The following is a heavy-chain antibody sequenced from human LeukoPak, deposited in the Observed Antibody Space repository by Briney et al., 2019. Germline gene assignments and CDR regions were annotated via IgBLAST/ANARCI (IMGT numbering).Heavy chain of an antibody. D-gene: IGHD3-3*01. CDR3: ARGGWGGVGHIDAFDI. Sequence: GASVKVSCKASGYTFTSYGISWVRQAPGQGPEWMGWISAYNGNTNYAQKLQGRVTMTTDTSTSTAYMELRSLRSDDTAVYYCARGGWGGVGHIDAFDIWGQGTMVTVSS. CDR1: GYTFTSYG. J-gene: IGHJ3*02. CDR2: ISAYNGNT. V-gene: IGHV1-18*01.